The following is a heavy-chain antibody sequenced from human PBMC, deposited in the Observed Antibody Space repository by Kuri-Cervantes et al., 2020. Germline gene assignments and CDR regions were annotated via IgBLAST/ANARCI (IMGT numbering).Heavy chain of an antibody. J-gene: IGHJ4*02. V-gene: IGHV3-74*01. D-gene: IGHD3-3*01. CDR1: GFTFSTFY. CDR3: ARVGSDFWSISDY. CDR2: IKNDGSNT. Sequence: GESLKISCAASGFTFSTFYIHWVRQAPGKGLVWVSVIKNDGSNTLYADSVKGRFTISRDSAKNTVFLQMNSLRAEDTAVYYCARVGSDFWSISDYWGQGTLVTVSS.